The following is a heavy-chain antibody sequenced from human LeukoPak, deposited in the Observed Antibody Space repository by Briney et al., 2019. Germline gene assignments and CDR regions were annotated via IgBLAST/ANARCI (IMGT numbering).Heavy chain of an antibody. J-gene: IGHJ4*02. V-gene: IGHV3-7*03. D-gene: IGHD5-18*01. CDR1: GFTFSSRDW. CDR2: IKQDGSEK. CDR3: AKDRGTAMAPFDY. Sequence: HAGGSLRLSCVASGFTFSSRDWMTWVRQAPGKGLEWVANIKQDGSEKNYVDSVKGRFTISRDNAKNSVDLQMSSLRAEDTAVYYCAKDRGTAMAPFDYWGQGTLVTVSS.